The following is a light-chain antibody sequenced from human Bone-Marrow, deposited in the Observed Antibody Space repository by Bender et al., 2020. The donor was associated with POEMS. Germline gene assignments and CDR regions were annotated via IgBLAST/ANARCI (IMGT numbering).Light chain of an antibody. CDR1: SSDVGGHNY. CDR3: CSYAGSYIYV. Sequence: QSALTQPASVSGSPGQSITISCTGTSSDVGGHNYVSWYQHHPGKAPKVMIYDVRNRPSGVSNRFSGSKSGNTASLTISGLQAADEADYYCCSYAGSYIYVFGGGTTVTVL. CDR2: DVR. V-gene: IGLV2-14*03. J-gene: IGLJ1*01.